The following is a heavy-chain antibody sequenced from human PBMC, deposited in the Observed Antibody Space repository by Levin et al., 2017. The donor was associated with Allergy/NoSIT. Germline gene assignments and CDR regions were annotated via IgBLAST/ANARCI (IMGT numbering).Heavy chain of an antibody. CDR2: ISSSSSTI. CDR3: ARATAVATFDY. Sequence: GESLKISCAASGFTFSSYSMNWVRQAPGKGLEWVSYISSSSSTIYYADSVKGRFTISRDNAKNSLYLQMNSLRAEDTAVYYCARATAVATFDYWGQGTLVTVSS. J-gene: IGHJ4*02. V-gene: IGHV3-48*01. CDR1: GFTFSSYS. D-gene: IGHD6-19*01.